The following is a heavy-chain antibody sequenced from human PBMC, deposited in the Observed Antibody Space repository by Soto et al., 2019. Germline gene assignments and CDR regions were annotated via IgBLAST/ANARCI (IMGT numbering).Heavy chain of an antibody. J-gene: IGHJ4*02. CDR2: ISSSSSYI. D-gene: IGHD3-3*01. Sequence: GGSLRLSCAASGLTFSSYSMNWVRQAPGKGLEWVSSISSSSSYIYYADSVKGRFTISRDNAKNSLYLQMNSLRAEDTAVYYCAREPFTIFGVVIMGPSPFDYWGQGTLVTVSS. CDR1: GLTFSSYS. CDR3: AREPFTIFGVVIMGPSPFDY. V-gene: IGHV3-21*01.